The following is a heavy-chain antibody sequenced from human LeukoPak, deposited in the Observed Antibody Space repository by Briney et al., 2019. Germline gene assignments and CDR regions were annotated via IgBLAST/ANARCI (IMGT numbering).Heavy chain of an antibody. CDR2: INHSGST. CDR3: ARGSGWHRPDY. V-gene: IGHV4-34*01. J-gene: IGHJ4*02. CDR1: GGSFSGYY. Sequence: TSETLSLTCAVYGGSFSGYYWSWIRQPPGKGLEWIGEINHSGSTNYNPSLKSRVTISVDTSKNQFSLKLSSVTAADTAVYYCARGSGWHRPDYWGQGTLVTVSS. D-gene: IGHD6-19*01.